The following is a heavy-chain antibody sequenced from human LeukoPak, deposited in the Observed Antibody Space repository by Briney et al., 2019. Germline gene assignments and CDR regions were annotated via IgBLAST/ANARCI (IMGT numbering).Heavy chain of an antibody. CDR1: GYTFTGYY. D-gene: IGHD3-22*01. CDR3: ARDLAYDSSGYHPMKQGY. Sequence: GASVKVSCKASGYTFTGYYMHWVRQAPGQGLEWMGWINPNSGGTNYAQKFQGRVTMTRDTSISTAYMELSRLRSDDTAVYYCARDLAYDSSGYHPMKQGYWGQGTLVTVSS. V-gene: IGHV1-2*02. J-gene: IGHJ4*02. CDR2: INPNSGGT.